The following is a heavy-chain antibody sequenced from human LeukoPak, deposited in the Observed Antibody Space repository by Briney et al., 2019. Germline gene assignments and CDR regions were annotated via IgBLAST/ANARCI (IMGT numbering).Heavy chain of an antibody. J-gene: IGHJ4*02. V-gene: IGHV3-7*05. CDR2: IKEDGSEK. Sequence: GGSLRLSCAASGFNFSNYWMTWVGQAPGKGLEWVANIKEDGSEKYYVDSVKGRFTISRDNAKNSLYLQMNSLRAEDTAVYYCARAIVRVTSAYWGQGTLVTVSS. CDR1: GFNFSNYW. CDR3: ARAIVRVTSAY. D-gene: IGHD1-26*01.